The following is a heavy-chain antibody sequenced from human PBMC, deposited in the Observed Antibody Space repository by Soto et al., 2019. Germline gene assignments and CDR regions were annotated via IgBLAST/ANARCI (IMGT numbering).Heavy chain of an antibody. Sequence: ASVKVSCKASGYTFTGYYMHWVRQAPGQGLEWMGWINPNSGGTNYAQKFQGRVTMTRDTPISTAYMELSRLRSDDTAVYYCARGMAHSPYYYGMDVWGQGTTVTVSS. J-gene: IGHJ6*02. CDR2: INPNSGGT. CDR1: GYTFTGYY. V-gene: IGHV1-2*02. CDR3: ARGMAHSPYYYGMDV.